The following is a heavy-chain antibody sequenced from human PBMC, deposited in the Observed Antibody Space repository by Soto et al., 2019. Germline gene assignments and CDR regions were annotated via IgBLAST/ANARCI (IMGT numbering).Heavy chain of an antibody. CDR1: GYSFTSYW. V-gene: IGHV5-10-1*01. CDR2: IDPSDSYT. D-gene: IGHD3-10*01. J-gene: IGHJ6*02. Sequence: PGESLKISCKGSGYSFTSYWISWVRQMPGKGLEWMGRIDPSDSYTNYSPSFQGHVTISADKSISTAYLQWSSLKASDTAMYYCARRGGTYGSGSYYMGYYYYGMDVWGQGTTVTVSS. CDR3: ARRGGTYGSGSYYMGYYYYGMDV.